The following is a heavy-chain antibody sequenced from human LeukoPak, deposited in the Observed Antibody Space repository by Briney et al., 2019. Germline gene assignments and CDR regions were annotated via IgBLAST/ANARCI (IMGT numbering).Heavy chain of an antibody. CDR3: ARDLYYGSGSYYNVGFDP. Sequence: PGGSLRLSCAASGFTFSRYSMHWVRQPPGKGLEWIGEIYHSGSTYYNPSLKSRVTISVDTSKNQFSLKLSSVTAADTAVYYCARDLYYGSGSYYNVGFDPWGQGTLVTVSS. V-gene: IGHV4-4*02. D-gene: IGHD3-10*01. CDR1: GFTFSRYSM. J-gene: IGHJ5*02. CDR2: IYHSGST.